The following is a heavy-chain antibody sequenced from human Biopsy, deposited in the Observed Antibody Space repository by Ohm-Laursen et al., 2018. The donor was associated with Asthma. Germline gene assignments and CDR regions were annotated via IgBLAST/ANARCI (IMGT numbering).Heavy chain of an antibody. J-gene: IGHJ3*02. Sequence: SLRLSCAAPGISFRTYGMHWVRQGPGKGLEWVALVSSDGHNKYYEDSVKGRFTISRDNSRNRLYLQINRLTVEDSAVYFCARQSGQDYGDSSGFDIWGQGTKVAVSS. CDR3: ARQSGQDYGDSSGFDI. V-gene: IGHV3-30*03. CDR1: GISFRTYG. CDR2: VSSDGHNK. D-gene: IGHD3-22*01.